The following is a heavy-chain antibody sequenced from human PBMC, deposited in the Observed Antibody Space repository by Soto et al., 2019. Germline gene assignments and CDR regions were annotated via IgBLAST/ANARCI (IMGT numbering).Heavy chain of an antibody. CDR2: ISGRGDNI. V-gene: IGHV3-11*01. CDR3: ARGFRNKGFDH. Sequence: QVQLVDSGGDLVKPGGSLRLSCAASGFRFSDFYMGWIRQAPGKGLEWISFISGRGDNIHYADSVEGRFTISRDNAKNSLYLQMNSLRVEDTAVYYCARGFRNKGFDHWVQGTLVTVSS. J-gene: IGHJ4*02. CDR1: GFRFSDFY.